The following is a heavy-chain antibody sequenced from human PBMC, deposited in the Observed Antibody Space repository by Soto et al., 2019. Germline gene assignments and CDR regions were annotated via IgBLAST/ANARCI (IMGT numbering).Heavy chain of an antibody. D-gene: IGHD3-10*02. CDR2: INHSGST. J-gene: IGHJ5*02. Sequence: SKTLSLTCAVYGGSFSGYYWSWIRQPPGKGLEWIGEINHSGSTNYNPSLKSRVTISVDTSKNQFSLKLSSVTAADTAVYYCARLCRDVASPGFVPLCQETLLTISS. V-gene: IGHV4-34*01. CDR1: GGSFSGYY. CDR3: ARLCRDVASPGFVP.